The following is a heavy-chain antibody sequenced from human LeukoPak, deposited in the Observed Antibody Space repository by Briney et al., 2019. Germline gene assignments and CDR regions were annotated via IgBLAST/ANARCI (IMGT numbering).Heavy chain of an antibody. CDR3: TSRPTPFYYYDSSASDAFES. J-gene: IGHJ3*02. CDR1: GFTFSGSA. Sequence: PGGSLRLSCAASGFTFSGSAIHWVRQASGIGLEWLGRIRSKANSYATAYAASGNGRFTISRDDSQNTASLQMNRLKTEDTAVYYCTSRPTPFYYYDSSASDAFESWGQGTMVTVSS. V-gene: IGHV3-73*01. CDR2: IRSKANSYAT. D-gene: IGHD3-22*01.